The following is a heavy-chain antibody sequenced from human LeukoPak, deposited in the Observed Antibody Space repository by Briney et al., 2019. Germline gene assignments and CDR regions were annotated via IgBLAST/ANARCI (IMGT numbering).Heavy chain of an antibody. J-gene: IGHJ4*02. CDR1: GFTFGDYA. CDR2: IRSKAYGGTT. V-gene: IGHV3-49*03. Sequence: PGGSLRLSCTASGFTFGDYAMSWFRQAPGKGLEWVGFIRSKAYGGTTEYAASVKGRFTISRDDSKNTLYLQMNSLKTEDTAVYYCTTDQHDSSGYWADYWGQGTLVTVSS. D-gene: IGHD3-22*01. CDR3: TTDQHDSSGYWADY.